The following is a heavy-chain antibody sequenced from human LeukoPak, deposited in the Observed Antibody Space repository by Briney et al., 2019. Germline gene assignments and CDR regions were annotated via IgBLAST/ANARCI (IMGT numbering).Heavy chain of an antibody. CDR3: ATLTGDYGSGTYYLRDY. Sequence: GGSLRLSCAASGFTFSSYWMHWVRQGPGKGLVWVSRISTDGSSTDYADSVKGRFTISRDTSKNTLYLQMNSLRAEDSAVYYCATLTGDYGSGTYYLRDYWGQGTLVTVSS. CDR2: ISTDGSST. V-gene: IGHV3-74*01. D-gene: IGHD3-10*01. J-gene: IGHJ4*02. CDR1: GFTFSSYW.